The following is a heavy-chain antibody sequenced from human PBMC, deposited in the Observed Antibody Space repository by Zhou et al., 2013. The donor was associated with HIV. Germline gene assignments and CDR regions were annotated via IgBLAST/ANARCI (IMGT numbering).Heavy chain of an antibody. CDR2: ISGYNGDT. CDR3: GRGVVDTAMVIDY. V-gene: IGHV1-18*01. J-gene: IGHJ4*02. Sequence: LVQSGDEVKKPGASLKVSCMASGFSFSTYGIAWVRQAPGQGLEWMGWISGYNGDTNFAQKFQGRVTLTTDASTNTAYMELMSLTSDDTAVYYCGRGVVDTAMVIDYWGQGTRGPPSP. D-gene: IGHD5-18*01. CDR1: GFSFSTYG.